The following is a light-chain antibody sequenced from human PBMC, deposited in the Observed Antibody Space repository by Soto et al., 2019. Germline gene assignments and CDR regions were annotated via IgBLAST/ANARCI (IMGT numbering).Light chain of an antibody. V-gene: IGLV2-14*01. CDR3: YSYRGCYTRV. CDR2: EVS. CDR1: SSDVGGYNF. Sequence: QSVLTQPASVSGSPGQSITISCTGTSSDVGGYNFVSWYQQHPGRAPKLLIYEVSRRPSGVSNRFSGSKSGDTASLTISGLQAEDEADYYCYSYRGCYTRVFGTGTKVTVL. J-gene: IGLJ1*01.